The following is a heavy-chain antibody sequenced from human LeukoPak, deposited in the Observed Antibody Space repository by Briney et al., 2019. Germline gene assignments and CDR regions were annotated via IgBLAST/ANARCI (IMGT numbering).Heavy chain of an antibody. CDR1: GYTFTSYY. V-gene: IGHV1-2*02. J-gene: IGHJ4*02. CDR3: ARDLHYYDSSGYLPLDY. Sequence: ASVKVSCKASGYTFTSYYMHWVRQAPGQGLEWMGWINPNSGGTNYAQKFQGRVTMTRDTSISTAYMELSRLRSDDTAVYYCARDLHYYDSSGYLPLDYWGQGTLVTVSS. D-gene: IGHD3-22*01. CDR2: INPNSGGT.